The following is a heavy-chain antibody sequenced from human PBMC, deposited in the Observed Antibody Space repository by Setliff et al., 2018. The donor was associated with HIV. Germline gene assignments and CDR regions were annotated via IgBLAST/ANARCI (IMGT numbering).Heavy chain of an antibody. Sequence: GGSLRLSCAASGFTFSTYNMNWVRQAPGKGLEWVSSISDTRGYLYYADSVKGRFTIPRDNAKNSLYLQMNSLRAEDTAVYYCARDRLGVKGYYYMDVWGKGTTVTV. D-gene: IGHD3-10*01. CDR1: GFTFSTYN. CDR2: ISDTRGYL. CDR3: ARDRLGVKGYYYMDV. V-gene: IGHV3-21*01. J-gene: IGHJ6*03.